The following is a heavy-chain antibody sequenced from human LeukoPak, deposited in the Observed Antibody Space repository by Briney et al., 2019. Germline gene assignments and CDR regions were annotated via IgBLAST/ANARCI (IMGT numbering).Heavy chain of an antibody. J-gene: IGHJ5*02. V-gene: IGHV4-39*07. CDR1: GGSISSSSYY. Sequence: SESLSLTCTVSGGSISSSSYYWGWIRQPPGKGLVWIGSIYYSGSTYYNPSLKSRVTISVDTSKNQLSLKMNSVAAAGTAVDYRARCQWELLRDDWLHPGRQETRVSVFS. CDR3: ARCQWELLRDDWLHP. CDR2: IYYSGST. D-gene: IGHD1-26*01.